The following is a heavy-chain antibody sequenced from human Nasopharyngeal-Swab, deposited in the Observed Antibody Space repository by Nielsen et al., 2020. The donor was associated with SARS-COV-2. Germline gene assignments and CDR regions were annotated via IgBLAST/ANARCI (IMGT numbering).Heavy chain of an antibody. J-gene: IGHJ3*02. V-gene: IGHV4-31*02. CDR3: ARASRITIFGVVQAFDI. CDR2: IYYSGST. D-gene: IGHD3-3*01. Sequence: PGKGLEWIGYIYYSGSTYYNPSLKSRVTISVDTSKNQFSLKLSSVTAADTAVYYCARASRITIFGVVQAFDIWGQGTMVTVSS.